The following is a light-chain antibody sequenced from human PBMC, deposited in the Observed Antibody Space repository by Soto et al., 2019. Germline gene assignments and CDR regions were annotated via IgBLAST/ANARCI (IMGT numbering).Light chain of an antibody. CDR1: QSVSSSY. Sequence: EIVLTQSPGTVSLTPGERATLSCRASQSVSSSYLAWDQQKPGQAPRLLIYGASSRATGIPDRFSGSGSGTDFTLTISRLEPEDFALYYCQQYGSSPYSFGPGTKVDIK. CDR3: QQYGSSPYS. V-gene: IGKV3-20*01. CDR2: GAS. J-gene: IGKJ3*01.